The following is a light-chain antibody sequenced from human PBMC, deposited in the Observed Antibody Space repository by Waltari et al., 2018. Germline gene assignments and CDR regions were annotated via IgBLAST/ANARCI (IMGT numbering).Light chain of an antibody. Sequence: DIQLPQSPSSLAASVGARVTIPCRASLGISVYLAWFRQKPGKAPESLIYAASSLESGVSSRVSGSGSGTDFSLNISSLQPEDAATYYCQQDNGYPLAFGQGTRLEIK. CDR3: QQDNGYPLA. CDR1: LGISVY. V-gene: IGKV1-16*01. J-gene: IGKJ5*01. CDR2: AAS.